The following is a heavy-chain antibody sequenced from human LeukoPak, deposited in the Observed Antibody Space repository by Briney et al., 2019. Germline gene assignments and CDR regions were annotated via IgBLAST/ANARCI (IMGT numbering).Heavy chain of an antibody. CDR3: ARGQQWLEAFDY. Sequence: ASMKVSCKASGYTFIGYYMHWVRQAPGQGLQWMGWINPNSGFAHYPQNFQGRLTMTRDTSISTVYMELSRLRSDDTAVYYCARGQQWLEAFDYWGLGTLVTVSS. CDR2: INPNSGFA. CDR1: GYTFIGYY. V-gene: IGHV1-2*02. D-gene: IGHD6-19*01. J-gene: IGHJ4*02.